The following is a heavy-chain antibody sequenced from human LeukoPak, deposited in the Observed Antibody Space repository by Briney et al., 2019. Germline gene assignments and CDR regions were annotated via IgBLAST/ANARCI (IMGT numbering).Heavy chain of an antibody. Sequence: GRSLRLSCAASGFTVSSNYMSWVRQAPGKGLEWVSVIYSGGSTYYADSVKGRFTISRDNSKNTLYLQMNSLRAEDTAVYYCARADTAMAGIDYWGQGTLVTVSS. D-gene: IGHD5-18*01. CDR1: GFTVSSNY. CDR3: ARADTAMAGIDY. V-gene: IGHV3-66*01. CDR2: IYSGGST. J-gene: IGHJ4*02.